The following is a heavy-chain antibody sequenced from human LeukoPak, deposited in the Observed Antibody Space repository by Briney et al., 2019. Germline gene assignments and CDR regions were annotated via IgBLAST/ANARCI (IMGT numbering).Heavy chain of an antibody. V-gene: IGHV3-48*03. D-gene: IGHD3-22*01. Sequence: PGGSLRLSCAASGFTFSSYEMNWVRQVPGKGLEWVSYISGSGSTIYYADSVKGRFTISRDNAKNSLYLQMNSLRAEDTAVYYCARDYYDNSGRFDYWGQGPLVSVSS. CDR1: GFTFSSYE. CDR3: ARDYYDNSGRFDY. CDR2: ISGSGSTI. J-gene: IGHJ4*02.